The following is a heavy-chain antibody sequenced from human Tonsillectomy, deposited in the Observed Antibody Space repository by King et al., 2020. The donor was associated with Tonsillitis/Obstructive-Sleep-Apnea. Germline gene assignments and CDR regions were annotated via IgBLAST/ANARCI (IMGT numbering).Heavy chain of an antibody. D-gene: IGHD6-13*01. V-gene: IGHV2-5*02. Sequence: TLKESGPTLVKPPQTLTLTCTVSGFSLSTSDMRVGWIRQPPGQALEWLALIYWDDDKRYSPSLKTRLTITKDTSKNQVVLTVTNMDPVDTATYYCAREIAAAYFDYWGQGTLVTVSS. CDR2: IYWDDDK. J-gene: IGHJ4*02. CDR3: AREIAAAYFDY. CDR1: GFSLSTSDMR.